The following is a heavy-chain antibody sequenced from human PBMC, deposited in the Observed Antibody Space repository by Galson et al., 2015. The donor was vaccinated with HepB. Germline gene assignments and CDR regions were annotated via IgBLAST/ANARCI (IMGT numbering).Heavy chain of an antibody. CDR1: GFTFSAYS. V-gene: IGHV3-64D*06. D-gene: IGHD2-8*01. Sequence: SLRLSCAASGFTFSAYSMYWVRQAPGKGLEYVSAITSNGANTYYADSVKGRFTISRDNSKNTLYLQMSSLRAEDTAVYYCVRRTNPYYFDCWGQGTLVTVSS. CDR2: ITSNGANT. J-gene: IGHJ4*02. CDR3: VRRTNPYYFDC.